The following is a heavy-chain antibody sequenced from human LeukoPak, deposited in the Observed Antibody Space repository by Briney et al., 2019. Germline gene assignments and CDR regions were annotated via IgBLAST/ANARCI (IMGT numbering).Heavy chain of an antibody. CDR3: ASYSSGWRGYYYYGMDV. Sequence: PGGSLRLSCAASGFTFSSYAMSWVRQAPGKGLEWVSAISGSGGSTYYADSVKGRFTISRGNSKNTLYLQMNSLRAEDTAVYYCASYSSGWRGYYYYGMDVWGQGTTVTVSS. CDR2: ISGSGGST. J-gene: IGHJ6*02. V-gene: IGHV3-23*01. CDR1: GFTFSSYA. D-gene: IGHD6-19*01.